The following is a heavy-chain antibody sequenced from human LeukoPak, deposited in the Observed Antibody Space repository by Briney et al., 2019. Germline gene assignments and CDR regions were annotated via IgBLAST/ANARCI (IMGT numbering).Heavy chain of an antibody. D-gene: IGHD6-13*01. CDR3: ARSGAHSSSWYWFDP. CDR1: GGSISSYY. CDR2: IYTSGST. Sequence: SETLSLTCTVSGGSISSYYWSWIRQPAGKGLEWIGRIYTSGSTNYNPSLKSRVTMSVDTSKDQFSLKLSSVTAADTAVYYCARSGAHSSSWYWFDPWGQGTLVTVSS. J-gene: IGHJ5*02. V-gene: IGHV4-4*07.